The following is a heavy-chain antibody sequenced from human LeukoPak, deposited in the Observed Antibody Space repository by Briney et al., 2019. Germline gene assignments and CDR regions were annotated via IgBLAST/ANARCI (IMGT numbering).Heavy chain of an antibody. V-gene: IGHV4-59*08. Sequence: SETLSLTCTVSGGSISSYYWSWIRQPPGRGLEWIGYIYYSGSTDYNPSLKSRVTISRDTSKNQFSLKLISVTAADTAVYYCARLSAGIHYYFDSWGQGTLVTVSS. CDR1: GGSISSYY. J-gene: IGHJ4*02. D-gene: IGHD6-13*01. CDR3: ARLSAGIHYYFDS. CDR2: IYYSGST.